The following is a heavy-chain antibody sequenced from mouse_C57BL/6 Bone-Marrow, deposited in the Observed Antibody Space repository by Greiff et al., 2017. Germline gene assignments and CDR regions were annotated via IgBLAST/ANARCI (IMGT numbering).Heavy chain of an antibody. D-gene: IGHD2-12*01. J-gene: IGHJ2*01. CDR2: IDPENGDT. V-gene: IGHV14-4*01. CDR1: GFNIKDDY. Sequence: EVHLVESGAELVRPGASVKLSCTASGFNIKDDYMHWVKQRPEQGLEWIGWIDPENGDTEYASKFQGKATITADTSSNTAYLPLRSLTSEDTAAYYCTTSLLYSFFSYWGQGAALTVSS. CDR3: TTSLLYSFFSY.